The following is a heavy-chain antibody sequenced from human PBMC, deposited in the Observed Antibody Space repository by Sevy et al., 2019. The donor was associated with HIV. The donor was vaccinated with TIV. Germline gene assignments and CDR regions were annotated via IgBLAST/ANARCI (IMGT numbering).Heavy chain of an antibody. CDR2: INHSGST. Sequence: SETLCLTCAVYGGSFSGYYWSWIRQPPGKGLEWIGEINHSGSTNYNPSLKSRVTISVDTSKNQFSLKLSSVTAADTAVYYCATSHTTAAAEQRGLDYWGQGTLVTVSS. CDR1: GGSFSGYY. CDR3: ATSHTTAAAEQRGLDY. J-gene: IGHJ4*02. V-gene: IGHV4-34*01. D-gene: IGHD6-13*01.